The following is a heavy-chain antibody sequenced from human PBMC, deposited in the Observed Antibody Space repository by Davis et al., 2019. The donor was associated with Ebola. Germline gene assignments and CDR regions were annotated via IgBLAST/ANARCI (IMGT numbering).Heavy chain of an antibody. V-gene: IGHV3-64D*08. Sequence: GESLKISCAASGFTFSGSAMHWVRQAPGKGLEYVSAISSNGGSTYYADSVKGRFTISRDNSKNTLYLQMSSLRAEDTAVYYCVKVSAATYYYYYGMDVWGQGTTVTVSS. J-gene: IGHJ6*02. D-gene: IGHD2-15*01. CDR3: VKVSAATYYYYYGMDV. CDR1: GFTFSGSA. CDR2: ISSNGGST.